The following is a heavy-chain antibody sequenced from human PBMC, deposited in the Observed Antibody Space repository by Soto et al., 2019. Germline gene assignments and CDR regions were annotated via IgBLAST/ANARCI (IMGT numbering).Heavy chain of an antibody. V-gene: IGHV3-21*01. J-gene: IGHJ5*02. CDR2: ISSSSSYI. Sequence: VQLVESGGGLVKPGGSLRLSCAASGFTFSSYSMNWVRQAPGKGLEWVSSISSSSSYIYYADSVKGRFTISRDNAKNSLYLQMNSLRAEDTAVYYCAKTGDPANWFDPWGQGTLVTVSS. CDR3: AKTGDPANWFDP. D-gene: IGHD7-27*01. CDR1: GFTFSSYS.